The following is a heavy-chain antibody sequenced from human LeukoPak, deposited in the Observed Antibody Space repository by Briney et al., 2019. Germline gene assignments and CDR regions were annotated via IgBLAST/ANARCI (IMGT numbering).Heavy chain of an antibody. V-gene: IGHV3-9*01. Sequence: GGSLRLSCAASGFTFDDYAMHWVRQAPGKGLEWVSGISWNSGSIGYADSVKGRFTISRDNAKNSLYLQMNSLRAEDTALYYCAKSLGGSGSYCSLLDAFDIWGQGTMVTVSS. J-gene: IGHJ3*02. CDR2: ISWNSGSI. CDR1: GFTFDDYA. D-gene: IGHD3-10*01. CDR3: AKSLGGSGSYCSLLDAFDI.